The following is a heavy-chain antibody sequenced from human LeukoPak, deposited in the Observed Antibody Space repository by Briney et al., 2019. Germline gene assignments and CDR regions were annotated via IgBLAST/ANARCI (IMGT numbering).Heavy chain of an antibody. J-gene: IGHJ3*02. D-gene: IGHD6-13*01. CDR2: ISAYNGNT. Sequence: ASVKVSCKTSGYTFTNYGISWVRQPPGLGLELMGWISAYNGNTNYAQKVQGRVTMSTDTSTSTAYMELRGLRFDDTAVYYCARDQSVRLLQTSSTYFKHVFAIWGQGSMVTVSS. CDR3: ARDQSVRLLQTSSTYFKHVFAI. CDR1: GYTFTNYG. V-gene: IGHV1-18*01.